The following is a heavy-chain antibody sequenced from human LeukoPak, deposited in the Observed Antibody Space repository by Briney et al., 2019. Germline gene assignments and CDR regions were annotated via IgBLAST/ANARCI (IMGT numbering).Heavy chain of an antibody. CDR2: INPNSGGT. V-gene: IGHV1-2*02. Sequence: GASVKVSCKASGYTFTSYGISWVRQAPGQGLEWMGWINPNSGGTNYAQKFQGRVTMTRDTSISTAYMELSRLRSDDTAVYYCARGPGYGYNWNPRGEWGQGTLVTVSS. J-gene: IGHJ4*02. CDR3: ARGPGYGYNWNPRGE. CDR1: GYTFTSYG. D-gene: IGHD1-20*01.